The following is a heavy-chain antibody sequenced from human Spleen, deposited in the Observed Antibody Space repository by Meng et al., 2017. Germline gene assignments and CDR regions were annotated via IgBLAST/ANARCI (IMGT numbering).Heavy chain of an antibody. CDR2: ISYDGVNK. J-gene: IGHJ4*02. CDR3: ATYCSGGGCGYFDY. Sequence: QVQLVESGGGVVQPGRSLRLSCAASGLTFRNYGMDWFRQAPGKGLEWVAIISYDGVNKYYGDSVKGRFTISRDNSHSMLYLQMNSLRADDTAVYYCATYCSGGGCGYFDYWGQGTLVTVSS. V-gene: IGHV3-30*03. CDR1: GLTFRNYG. D-gene: IGHD2-15*01.